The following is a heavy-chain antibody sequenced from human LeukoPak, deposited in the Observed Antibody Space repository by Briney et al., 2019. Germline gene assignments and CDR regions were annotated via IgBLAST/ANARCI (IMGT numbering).Heavy chain of an antibody. CDR3: ARVGGSGSYTSHYFDY. D-gene: IGHD3-10*01. V-gene: IGHV1-69*13. Sequence: GASVKVSCKASGGTFSSYAISWVRQAPGQGLEWMGGIIPIFTTANHAQKFQGRVTITADESTSTAYMGLSSLRSEDTAVYYCARVGGSGSYTSHYFDYWGQGTLVTVSS. CDR2: IIPIFTTA. CDR1: GGTFSSYA. J-gene: IGHJ4*02.